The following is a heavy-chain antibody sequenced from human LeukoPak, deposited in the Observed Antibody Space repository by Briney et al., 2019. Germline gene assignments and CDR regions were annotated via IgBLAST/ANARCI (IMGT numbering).Heavy chain of an antibody. CDR2: IRYDGSNK. J-gene: IGHJ4*02. Sequence: GGSLRLSCAASGFTFSSYGMHWVRQAPGKGLEWVAFIRYDGSNKYYADSVKGRFTISRDNSKNTLYLQMNSLRAEDTAVYYCAKVQDRLDTLDYWGQGTLVTVSS. CDR3: AKVQDRLDTLDY. D-gene: IGHD6-19*01. V-gene: IGHV3-30*02. CDR1: GFTFSSYG.